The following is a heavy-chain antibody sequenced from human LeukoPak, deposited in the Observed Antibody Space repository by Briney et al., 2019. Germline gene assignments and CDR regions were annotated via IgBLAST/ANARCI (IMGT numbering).Heavy chain of an antibody. V-gene: IGHV3-74*01. CDR1: GFTFSRYW. CDR3: VRGSTSDWYPADY. CDR2: INRDGSST. Sequence: VGSLRLSCTASGFTFSRYWMHWVRQDPGKGLVWVSRINRDGSSTTYADSVKGRFTISRDNAKNTLYLQMNSLRAEDTAVYHCVRGSTSDWYPADYWGQGTLVTVSS. J-gene: IGHJ4*02. D-gene: IGHD6-19*01.